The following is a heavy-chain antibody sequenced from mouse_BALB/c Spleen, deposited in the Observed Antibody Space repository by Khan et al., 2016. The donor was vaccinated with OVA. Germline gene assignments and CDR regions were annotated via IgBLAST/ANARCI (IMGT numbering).Heavy chain of an antibody. CDR2: INPYNDGT. J-gene: IGHJ3*01. Sequence: IQLVQSGPELVKPGASVKMSCKASGYTFTSYVMHWVKQKPGQGLEWIGYINPYNDGTKYNEKFKGKATLTSDKSSSTAYMELSSLTSEDSAVYYCARRDYYGSSSFAYWGQGTLVTVPA. CDR1: GYTFTSYV. V-gene: IGHV1S136*01. CDR3: ARRDYYGSSSFAY. D-gene: IGHD1-1*01.